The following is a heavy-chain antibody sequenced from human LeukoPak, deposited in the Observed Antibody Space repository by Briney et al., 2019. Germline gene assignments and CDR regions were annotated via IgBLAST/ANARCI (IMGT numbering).Heavy chain of an antibody. CDR2: AFVGGDT. V-gene: IGHV3-53*01. CDR3: ARDQLDH. D-gene: IGHD5-24*01. J-gene: IGHJ4*02. CDR1: GLDVSSTY. Sequence: GGSLRLSCASSGLDVSSTYMSWIRQAPGKGLEWVSTAFVGGDTYYAASVRGRFTLSKDSSRNTMFLQMHGLRPEDTAVYYCARDQLDHWGQGTLVAVSP.